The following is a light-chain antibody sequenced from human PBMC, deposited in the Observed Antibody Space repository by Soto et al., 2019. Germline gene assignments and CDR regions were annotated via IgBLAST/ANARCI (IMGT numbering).Light chain of an antibody. CDR3: QQYNTWYT. CDR1: QSVSSK. J-gene: IGKJ2*01. Sequence: EIVMTQSPATPSVSPGESATISCRASQSVSSKLAWYQQKPGQAPMLLIYGASTRANGIPARFSGSGSGTEFTLTISGLQSEDFAVYYCQQYNTWYTLGQGTKLEIK. V-gene: IGKV3-15*01. CDR2: GAS.